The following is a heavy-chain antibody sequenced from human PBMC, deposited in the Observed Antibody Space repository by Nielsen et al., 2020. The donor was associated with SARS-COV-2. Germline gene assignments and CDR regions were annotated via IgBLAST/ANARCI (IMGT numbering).Heavy chain of an antibody. D-gene: IGHD6-19*01. Sequence: GGSLRLSCAASGFTFDDYAMHWVRQAPGKGLEWVSGISWNSGSIGYADSVKGRFTISRDNSKKTLYLKMNSLRAEDTAVYYCAKEGILVASFDYWGLGTLVTVSS. J-gene: IGHJ4*02. CDR3: AKEGILVASFDY. CDR1: GFTFDDYA. V-gene: IGHV3-9*01. CDR2: ISWNSGSI.